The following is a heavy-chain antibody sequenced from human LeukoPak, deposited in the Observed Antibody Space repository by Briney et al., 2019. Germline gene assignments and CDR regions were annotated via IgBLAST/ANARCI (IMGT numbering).Heavy chain of an antibody. CDR1: GFTYSSYE. CDR2: ISSSGSTI. V-gene: IGHV3-48*03. Sequence: GGSLRLSCAASGFTYSSYEMNWVRQAPGKGLEWVSYISSSGSTIYYADSVKGRFTISRDNAKYSLYLQMNSLRAEDTAVYYCARSIWSGYKFDYWGQGTLVTVSS. D-gene: IGHD3-3*01. CDR3: ARSIWSGYKFDY. J-gene: IGHJ4*02.